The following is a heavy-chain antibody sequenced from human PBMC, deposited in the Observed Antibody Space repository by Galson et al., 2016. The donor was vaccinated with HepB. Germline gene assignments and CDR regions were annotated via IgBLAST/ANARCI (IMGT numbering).Heavy chain of an antibody. Sequence: SLRLSCAVSGFTLSNYAMNWVRQAPGTGLEWVSGTSYDGANKYYADSVKGRATISRDASTNTLFLQTDSLRLEDTAVYYCAKAGQFDYFASHWGQGTLVTVSS. J-gene: IGHJ4*02. CDR3: AKAGQFDYFASH. V-gene: IGHV3-30*04. CDR2: TSYDGANK. D-gene: IGHD3-10*01. CDR1: GFTLSNYA.